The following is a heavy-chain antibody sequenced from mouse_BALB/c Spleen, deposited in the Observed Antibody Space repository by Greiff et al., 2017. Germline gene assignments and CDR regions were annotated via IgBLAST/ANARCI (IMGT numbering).Heavy chain of an antibody. Sequence: VQLQQSGPELVKPGASVKISCKASGYSFTGYYMHWVKQSHVKSLEWIGRINPYNGATSYNQNFKDKASLTVDKSSSTAYMELHSLTSEDSAVYFCARGGNFDYWGQGTTLTVSS. CDR1: GYSFTGYY. J-gene: IGHJ2*01. CDR3: ARGGNFDY. CDR2: INPYNGAT. V-gene: IGHV1-31*01.